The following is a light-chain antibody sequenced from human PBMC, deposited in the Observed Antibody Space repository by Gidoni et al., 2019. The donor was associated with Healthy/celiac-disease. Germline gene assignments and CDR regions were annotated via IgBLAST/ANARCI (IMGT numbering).Light chain of an antibody. Sequence: EIVMTQSPATLSVSPGERATLSCRASQSVSSNLAWYQQKPGKAPRLRIYGASTRATGIPARFSGSGSGTEFTITISSLQSEDFAVYYCQQYNNWLALTFGGXTKVEIK. J-gene: IGKJ4*01. CDR1: QSVSSN. V-gene: IGKV3-15*01. CDR3: QQYNNWLALT. CDR2: GAS.